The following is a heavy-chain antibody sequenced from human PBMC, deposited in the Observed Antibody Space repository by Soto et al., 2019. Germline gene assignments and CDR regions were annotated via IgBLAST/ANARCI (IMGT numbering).Heavy chain of an antibody. J-gene: IGHJ6*02. D-gene: IGHD2-2*01. Sequence: QVQLVQSGAEVKKPGASVKVSCKASGYTFTGYYMHWVRQAPGQGLEWMGWINPNSGGTNYAQKFQGRVTMTRDTSISTAYMELRRLRSDDTAVYYCAGYCSSTSCYGYYGMDVWGQGTTVTVSS. V-gene: IGHV1-2*02. CDR3: AGYCSSTSCYGYYGMDV. CDR1: GYTFTGYY. CDR2: INPNSGGT.